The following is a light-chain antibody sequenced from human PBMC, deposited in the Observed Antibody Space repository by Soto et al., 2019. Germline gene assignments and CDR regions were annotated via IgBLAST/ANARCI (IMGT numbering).Light chain of an antibody. CDR2: DTN. J-gene: IGLJ2*01. Sequence: QAVVTQEPSVTVSPGGTVTLTCGSSTGSVTSVLSPYWFQLKPVQAPTTLIYDTNTKASWTPARFSGSLLGGKAALTLSGAQPEDEATYFCCLSYGLSAVFGGGTKLTVL. CDR1: TGSVTSVLS. V-gene: IGLV7-46*01. CDR3: CLSYGLSAV.